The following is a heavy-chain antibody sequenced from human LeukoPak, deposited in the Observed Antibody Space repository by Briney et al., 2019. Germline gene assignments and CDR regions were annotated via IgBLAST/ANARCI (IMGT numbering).Heavy chain of an antibody. D-gene: IGHD5-12*01. V-gene: IGHV3-30*03. Sequence: GRSLRLSCAASGFTFSIYGMYWVRQAPGKGLEWVAVISYDGSNKWYADSVKGRFTISRDNSKNTLYLQMNSLRAEDTAVYYCARDRVATINYYGMDVWGQGTTVTVSS. J-gene: IGHJ6*02. CDR3: ARDRVATINYYGMDV. CDR1: GFTFSIYG. CDR2: ISYDGSNK.